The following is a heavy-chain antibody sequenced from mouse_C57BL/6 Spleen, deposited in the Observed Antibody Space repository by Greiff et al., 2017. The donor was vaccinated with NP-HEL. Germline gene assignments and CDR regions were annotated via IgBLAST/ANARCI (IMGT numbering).Heavy chain of an antibody. CDR1: GYTFTSYW. D-gene: IGHD3-2*02. J-gene: IGHJ2*01. CDR2: IYPSDSET. CDR3: ARSDSSGYVKGFDY. Sequence: VQLQQSGAELVRPGSSVKLSCKASGYTFTSYWMDWVKQRPGQGLEWIGNIYPSDSETHYNQKFKDKATLTVDKSSSTAYMQLSSLTSEDSAVYYCARSDSSGYVKGFDYWGQSTTLTVSS. V-gene: IGHV1-61*01.